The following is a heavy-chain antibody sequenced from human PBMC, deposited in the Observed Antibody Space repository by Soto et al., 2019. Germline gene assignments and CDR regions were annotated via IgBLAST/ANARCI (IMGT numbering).Heavy chain of an antibody. V-gene: IGHV1-2*04. Sequence: ASVKVSCKASGYSFTDYHIHWVRQAPGQGLEWLGRINPKSGGTSTAQKFQGWVTMTTDASISTASMELTRLTSDDTAIYYCARGDSTDCSNGVCSFFYNHDMDVWGQGTTVTVS. J-gene: IGHJ6*02. D-gene: IGHD2-8*01. CDR2: INPKSGGT. CDR1: GYSFTDYH. CDR3: ARGDSTDCSNGVCSFFYNHDMDV.